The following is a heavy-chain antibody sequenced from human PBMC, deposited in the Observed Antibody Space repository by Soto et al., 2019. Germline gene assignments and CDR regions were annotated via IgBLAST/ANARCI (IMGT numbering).Heavy chain of an antibody. CDR2: INQDGSEQ. CDR1: GFTFSHCW. CDR3: TQAEMGRYYCSGNSYRSDY. Sequence: EEHLGESGGGLVQPGGSLRLSCATSGFTFSHCWMSWVRQAPGKGLEWVANINQDGSEQHYVDSVKGRFTVSRDNAKNSLYLEMNNLIADDTAMYYCTQAEMGRYYCSGNSYRSDYWGQGTLVTVSS. J-gene: IGHJ4*02. D-gene: IGHD6-19*01. V-gene: IGHV3-7*01.